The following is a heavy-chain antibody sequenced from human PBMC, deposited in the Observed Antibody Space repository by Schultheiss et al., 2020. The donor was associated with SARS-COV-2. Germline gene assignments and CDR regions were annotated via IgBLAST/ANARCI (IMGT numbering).Heavy chain of an antibody. D-gene: IGHD2/OR15-2a*01. CDR3: ARDYRRLLYGMDV. V-gene: IGHV1-58*01. J-gene: IGHJ6*02. CDR2: IVVGSGNT. Sequence: SVKVSCKASGFTFTSSAVQWVRQARGQRLEWIGWIVVGSGNTNYAQKFQGRVTITADESTSTAYMELSSLRSEDTAVYYCARDYRRLLYGMDVWGQGTTVTVSS. CDR1: GFTFTSSA.